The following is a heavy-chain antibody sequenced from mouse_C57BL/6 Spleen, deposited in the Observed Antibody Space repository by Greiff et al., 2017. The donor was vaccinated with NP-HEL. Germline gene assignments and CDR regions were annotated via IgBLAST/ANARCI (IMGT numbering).Heavy chain of an antibody. CDR2: IDPSDSYT. J-gene: IGHJ2*01. Sequence: QVQLQQSGAELVKPGASVKLSCKASGYTFTSYWMQWVKQRPGQGLEWIGEIDPSDSYTNYNQKFKGKATLTVDTSSSTAYMQLSSLTSEDSAVYYCARDYGSVYFDYWGQGTTLTVSS. D-gene: IGHD1-1*01. CDR1: GYTFTSYW. V-gene: IGHV1-50*01. CDR3: ARDYGSVYFDY.